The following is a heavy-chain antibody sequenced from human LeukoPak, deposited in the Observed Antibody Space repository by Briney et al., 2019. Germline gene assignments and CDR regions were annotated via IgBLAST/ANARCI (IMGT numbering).Heavy chain of an antibody. CDR3: PNGRQLERGISVSFDY. V-gene: IGHV3-23*01. CDR2: ISGSGGST. Sequence: RRSLRLSCAASGFTFSSYAMSWVRQAPGKGLEWVSAISGSGGSTYYADSVKGRFTISRDNFTNTLYLQMNSMSAEDTAVYYWPNGRQLERGISVSFDYWGPRALGTVSS. D-gene: IGHD1-1*01. CDR1: GFTFSSYA. J-gene: IGHJ4*03.